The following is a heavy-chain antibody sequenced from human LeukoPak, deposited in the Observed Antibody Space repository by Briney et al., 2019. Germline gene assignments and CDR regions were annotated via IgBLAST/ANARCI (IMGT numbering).Heavy chain of an antibody. Sequence: GGSLRLSCAASGFTFSSHAMSWVRQAPGKGLEWVSAISGSGGSTYYADSVKGRFTISRDNSKNTLYLQMNSLRAEDTAVYYCAKGGTGYSSSWYVYWGQGTLVTVSS. V-gene: IGHV3-23*01. CDR2: ISGSGGST. J-gene: IGHJ4*02. D-gene: IGHD6-13*01. CDR3: AKGGTGYSSSWYVY. CDR1: GFTFSSHA.